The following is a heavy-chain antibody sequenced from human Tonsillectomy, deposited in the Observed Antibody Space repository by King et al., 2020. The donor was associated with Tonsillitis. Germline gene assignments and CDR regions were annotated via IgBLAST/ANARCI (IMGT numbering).Heavy chain of an antibody. V-gene: IGHV1-8*01. CDR2: MSPNSANT. D-gene: IGHD6-6*01. J-gene: IGHJ6*02. CDR1: GYTFNSYD. Sequence: QLVQSGAEVRKPGASVKVSCKASGYTFNSYDINWVRQAVGQGPEWMGWMSPNSANTGYAQKFQGRVSLSRNTSIGTAYMGLSSLISEDTAVYYCVMSIFNYISWSVRRHNYYGMDVWGQGTTVTVSS. CDR3: VMSIFNYISWSVRRHNYYGMDV.